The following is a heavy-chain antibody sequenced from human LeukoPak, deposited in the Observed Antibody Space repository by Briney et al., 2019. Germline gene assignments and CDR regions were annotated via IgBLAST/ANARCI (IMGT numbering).Heavy chain of an antibody. D-gene: IGHD1-26*01. Sequence: ASVKVSCKASGGTFSSYAISWVRQAPGQGLEWMGGIIPIFGTANYAQKFQGRVTITADKSTSTAYMELSSLRSEDMAVYYCARYLVGAYDYWGQGTLVTVSS. CDR2: IIPIFGTA. J-gene: IGHJ4*02. V-gene: IGHV1-69*06. CDR1: GGTFSSYA. CDR3: ARYLVGAYDY.